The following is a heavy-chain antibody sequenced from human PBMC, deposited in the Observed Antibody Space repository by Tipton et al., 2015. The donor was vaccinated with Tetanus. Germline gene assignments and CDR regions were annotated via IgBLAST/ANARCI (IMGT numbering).Heavy chain of an antibody. CDR3: ARSADNWFDP. Sequence: LRFSCSLSGGSLSSGTFYWDWIRQRPGKGLEWIGNIYYNGNTLQNPSLKGRVTLSLDKSKNQFSLKLRSVTAADTAIYYCARSADNWFDPWGQGILVTVSS. CDR2: IYYNGNT. CDR1: GGSLSSGTFY. V-gene: IGHV4-39*01. J-gene: IGHJ5*02.